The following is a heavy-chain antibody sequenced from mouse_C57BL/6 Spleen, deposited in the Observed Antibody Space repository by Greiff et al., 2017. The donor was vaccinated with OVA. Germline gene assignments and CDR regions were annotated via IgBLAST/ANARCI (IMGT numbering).Heavy chain of an antibody. CDR2: ISDGGSYT. CDR1: GFTFSSYA. D-gene: IGHD1-1*01. Sequence: EVKLMESGGGLVKPGGSLKLSCEASGFTFSSYAMSWVRQTPEKRLEWVATISDGGSYTYYPDNVKGRFTSSRDNAKNNLYLQISHLKSEDTAMYYCARDDGNLFAYWGQGTLVTVSA. CDR3: ARDDGNLFAY. J-gene: IGHJ3*01. V-gene: IGHV5-4*01.